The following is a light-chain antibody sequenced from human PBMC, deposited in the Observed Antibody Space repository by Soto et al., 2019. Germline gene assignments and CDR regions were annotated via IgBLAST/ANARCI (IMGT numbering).Light chain of an antibody. Sequence: EIVLTQSPGTLSLSPGERATLSCRASQTIYSNYLAWYQQKPGQSPRLLIYGASARATGIPDRFSGSGSGTDFTLTISGLETEDFAVYYCQQYGASPQFTFGPGTKVD. V-gene: IGKV3-20*01. CDR1: QTIYSNY. CDR2: GAS. J-gene: IGKJ3*01. CDR3: QQYGASPQFT.